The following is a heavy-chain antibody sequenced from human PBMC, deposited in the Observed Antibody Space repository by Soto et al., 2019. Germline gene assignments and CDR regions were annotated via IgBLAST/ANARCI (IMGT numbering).Heavy chain of an antibody. V-gene: IGHV2-26*01. CDR2: IFSNDEK. J-gene: IGHJ4*02. Sequence: QVTLKESGPVLVNPTETLTLTCTVSGFSLSNARMGVSWIRQPPGKALEWLAHIFSNDEKSYSTSLKSRLTISKDTSKSQVVLTMTNMDPVDTATYYCARYSSSWTYYFDYWGQGTLVTVSS. CDR3: ARYSSSWTYYFDY. CDR1: GFSLSNARMG. D-gene: IGHD6-13*01.